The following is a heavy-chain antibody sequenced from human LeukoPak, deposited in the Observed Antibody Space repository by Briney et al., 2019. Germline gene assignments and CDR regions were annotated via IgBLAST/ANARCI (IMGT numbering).Heavy chain of an antibody. J-gene: IGHJ3*02. D-gene: IGHD4-23*01. Sequence: SETLSLTCTVSGGSISSGGYYWSWIRQHPGKGLEWIVYIYYSASTYYNPSLRSRVTISVDMSKNQFSLKLNSVTAADTAVYYCARFYGGNSGMLPRATFDIWGQGTMVTVSS. CDR3: ARFYGGNSGMLPRATFDI. CDR2: IYYSAST. V-gene: IGHV4-31*03. CDR1: GGSISSGGYY.